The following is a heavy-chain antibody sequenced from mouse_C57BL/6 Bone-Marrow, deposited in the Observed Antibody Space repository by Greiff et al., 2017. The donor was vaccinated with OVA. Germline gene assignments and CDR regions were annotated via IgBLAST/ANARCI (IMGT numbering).Heavy chain of an antibody. D-gene: IGHD6-2*01. V-gene: IGHV7-3*01. J-gene: IGHJ4*01. CDR2: IRNKANGYTT. CDR3: ARYPLLSLDY. Sequence: DVHLVESGGGLVQPGGSLSLSCAASGFTFTAYYMSWVRQPPGKALEWLGFIRNKANGYTTAYSASVKGRFTISRDTSKSILYLQMNALRAEDRATYYCARYPLLSLDYWGQGTSVTVSA. CDR1: GFTFTAYY.